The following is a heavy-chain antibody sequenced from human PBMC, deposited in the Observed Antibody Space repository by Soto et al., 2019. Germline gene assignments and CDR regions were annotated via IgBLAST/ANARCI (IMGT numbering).Heavy chain of an antibody. J-gene: IGHJ4*02. Sequence: PGGSLRLSCSASGFTVSTYAIHWARQAPGKGLEWVAVISYDGSNKYYADSVKGRFTISRDNSRNTLYLQMNGLRAEDTAVYYCAKGRRWLPLLDYWGQGTLVTVSS. D-gene: IGHD5-12*01. V-gene: IGHV3-30*04. CDR1: GFTVSTYA. CDR3: AKGRRWLPLLDY. CDR2: ISYDGSNK.